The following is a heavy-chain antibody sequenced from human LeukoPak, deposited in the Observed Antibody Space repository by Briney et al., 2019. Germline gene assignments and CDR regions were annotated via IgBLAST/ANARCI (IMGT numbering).Heavy chain of an antibody. J-gene: IGHJ4*02. D-gene: IGHD6-19*01. CDR3: ARGTFSMYSSGWYVGD. V-gene: IGHV3-48*03. CDR1: GFTFSDYE. CDR2: ISSSGSTT. Sequence: GGSLRLSCSASGFTFSDYEMNWVRQAPAKGLDWVSFISSSGSTTDYADSVKGRFTISRDNGKNSLYLQMNSLRAEDTAIYYCARGTFSMYSSGWYVGDWGQGTLVTVSS.